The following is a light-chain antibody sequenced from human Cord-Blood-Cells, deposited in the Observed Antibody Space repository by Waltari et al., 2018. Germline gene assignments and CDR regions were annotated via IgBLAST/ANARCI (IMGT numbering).Light chain of an antibody. Sequence: QSALTQPPSASGSPGQSVTISCTGTSSDVGGYNYVSWYQQHPGKAPKLMIYEVSKRHSGVPELFSGSKSGSTASLTVSGLQAEDEADYYCSSYAGSNNYVCGTGTKVTVL. CDR2: EVS. CDR3: SSYAGSNNYV. CDR1: SSDVGGYNY. V-gene: IGLV2-8*01. J-gene: IGLJ1*01.